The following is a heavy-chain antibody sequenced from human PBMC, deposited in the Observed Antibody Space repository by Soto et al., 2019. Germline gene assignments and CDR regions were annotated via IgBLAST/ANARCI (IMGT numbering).Heavy chain of an antibody. CDR2: ISDGGDRI. J-gene: IGHJ2*01. V-gene: IGHV3-23*01. Sequence: PGGSLGLSCATYGFCFSSNSMRWVRQSPGKGLEWVSAISDGGDRIYYVDSVKGRFTISRDNSRNKLYLQMDSLRAEDTAVYYCARDPLWGTAMVLWYFDLWGRGTLVTVPQ. CDR3: ARDPLWGTAMVLWYFDL. D-gene: IGHD5-18*01. CDR1: GFCFSSNS.